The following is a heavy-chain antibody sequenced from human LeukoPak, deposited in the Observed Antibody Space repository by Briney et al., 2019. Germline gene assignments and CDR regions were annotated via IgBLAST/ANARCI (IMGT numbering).Heavy chain of an antibody. V-gene: IGHV1-24*01. CDR3: ATLRSCGGDCCYFDY. Sequence: ASVKVSCKVSGYTLTELSMHWVRQAPGKGLEWMGGFDPEDGETIYAQKFQGRVTMAEDTSTDTAYMELSSLRSEDTAVYYCATLRSCGGDCCYFDYWGQGTLVTVSS. J-gene: IGHJ4*02. CDR2: FDPEDGET. CDR1: GYTLTELS. D-gene: IGHD2-21*02.